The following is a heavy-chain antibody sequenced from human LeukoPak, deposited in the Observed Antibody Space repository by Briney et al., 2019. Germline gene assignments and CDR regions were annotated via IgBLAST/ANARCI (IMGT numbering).Heavy chain of an antibody. CDR2: VSGGDDSK. Sequence: GGSLRLSCAASGFTFSYYAMSWGRQAPGKGLEWVTAVSGGDDSKYYADSVKGRFTISRDTSKNTLYLQMSSLRAEDTAVYYCAKWGDYDILTGYYDSDYWGEGTLVTVSS. J-gene: IGHJ4*02. CDR1: GFTFSYYA. D-gene: IGHD3-9*01. CDR3: AKWGDYDILTGYYDSDY. V-gene: IGHV3-23*01.